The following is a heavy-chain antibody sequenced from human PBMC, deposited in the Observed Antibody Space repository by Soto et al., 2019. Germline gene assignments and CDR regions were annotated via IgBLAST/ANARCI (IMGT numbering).Heavy chain of an antibody. J-gene: IGHJ4*02. Sequence: PSETLSLTCTVSGGSVSSSYYWSWIRQPPGKGLEWIGYIYYSGSTNYNPSLKSRVTISVDTSKNQFSLKLSSVTAADTAVYYCARGTYYYDSSGYWYFDYWGQGTLVTVSS. CDR3: ARGTYYYDSSGYWYFDY. V-gene: IGHV4-61*01. CDR2: IYYSGST. CDR1: GGSVSSSYY. D-gene: IGHD3-22*01.